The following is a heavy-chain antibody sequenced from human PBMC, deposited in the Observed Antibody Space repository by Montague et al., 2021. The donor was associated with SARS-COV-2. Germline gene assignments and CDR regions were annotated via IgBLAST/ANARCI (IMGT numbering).Heavy chain of an antibody. D-gene: IGHD3-9*01. J-gene: IGHJ6*02. Sequence: SLRLSCAASGFTVSSNYMSWVRQAPGKGLEWVSVIYSGGSTYYADSVKGRFTISRGNSKNTLYLQMNSLRAEDTAVYYCARDRHWTNTYYDILTGYQYYYYGMDVWGQGTTVTVAS. V-gene: IGHV3-66*01. CDR2: IYSGGST. CDR3: ARDRHWTNTYYDILTGYQYYYYGMDV. CDR1: GFTVSSNY.